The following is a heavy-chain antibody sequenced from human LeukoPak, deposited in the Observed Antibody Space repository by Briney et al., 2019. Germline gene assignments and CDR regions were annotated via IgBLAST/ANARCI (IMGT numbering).Heavy chain of an antibody. Sequence: GGSLRLSCAASGFTFSSYSMNWVRQAPGKGLEWVSSISSSSSNIYYADSVKGRFTISRDNAKNSLYLQMNSLRAEDTALYYCARDHGYSYFDYWGQGTLVTVSS. CDR1: GFTFSSYS. V-gene: IGHV3-21*04. D-gene: IGHD5-24*01. CDR3: ARDHGYSYFDY. J-gene: IGHJ4*02. CDR2: ISSSSSNI.